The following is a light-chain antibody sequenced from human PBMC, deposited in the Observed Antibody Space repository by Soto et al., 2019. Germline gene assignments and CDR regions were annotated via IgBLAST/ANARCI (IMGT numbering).Light chain of an antibody. CDR1: SSDFGGYNY. CDR2: DVS. Sequence: QSVLTQPRSVSGSPGQSVTISCTGTSSDFGGYNYVSWYQHHPGKAPKLMIYDVSERPSGVPDRFSGSKSGNTASLTISGLQAEDEADYYCCSYAGTFYVFGNGPRSQS. J-gene: IGLJ1*01. CDR3: CSYAGTFYV. V-gene: IGLV2-11*01.